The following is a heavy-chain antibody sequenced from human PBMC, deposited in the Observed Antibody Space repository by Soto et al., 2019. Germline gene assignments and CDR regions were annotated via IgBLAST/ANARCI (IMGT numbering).Heavy chain of an antibody. CDR1: GGSISSYY. CDR2: IYYSGST. Sequence: PSETLSLTCSVYGGSISSYYWSWIRQPPGKGLEWIGYIYYSGSTNYNPSLKSRVTISVDTSKNQFSLKLSSVTAADTAVYYCAREMEGPYYYYGMDVWGQGTTVTVSS. V-gene: IGHV4-59*01. CDR3: AREMEGPYYYYGMDV. J-gene: IGHJ6*02. D-gene: IGHD2-8*01.